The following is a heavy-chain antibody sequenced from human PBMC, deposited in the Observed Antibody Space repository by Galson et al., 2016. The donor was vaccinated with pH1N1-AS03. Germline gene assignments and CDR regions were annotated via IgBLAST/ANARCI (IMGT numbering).Heavy chain of an antibody. CDR3: ARRNPNPNFAIWYQHDYGMDV. V-gene: IGHV3-74*01. J-gene: IGHJ6*02. CDR1: GFTFSMSY. Sequence: SLRLSCAASGFTFSMSYIHWVRQAPGKGLEWVSRISNDGRNVRYADFVKGRFAVSRDNAKNTVFLQMNSLRAHDTAVYFCARRNPNPNFAIWYQHDYGMDVWGQGTTVTVPS. CDR2: ISNDGRNV. D-gene: IGHD2-2*01.